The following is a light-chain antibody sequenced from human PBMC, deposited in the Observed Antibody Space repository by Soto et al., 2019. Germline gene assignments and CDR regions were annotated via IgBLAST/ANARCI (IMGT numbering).Light chain of an antibody. CDR1: SSNIGADYD. CDR2: GNS. CDR3: QSYDSSLGGFYV. V-gene: IGLV1-40*01. Sequence: QSVLTQPPSVSGAPGQRVTISCTGSSSNIGADYDVHWYQQLPGTAPKLLIHGNSNRPSGVPDRFSGSKSGTSASLAITGLQAEDEADYYCQSYDSSLGGFYVFGTGTKVTVL. J-gene: IGLJ1*01.